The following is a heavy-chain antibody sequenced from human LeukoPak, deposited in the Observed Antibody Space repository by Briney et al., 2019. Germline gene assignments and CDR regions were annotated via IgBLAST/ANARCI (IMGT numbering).Heavy chain of an antibody. J-gene: IGHJ4*02. Sequence: ASAKVSCKASGYAFSGYYIHWVRQAPGQGLEWMGWINPNSGGTSYAQKFQGRVTMTRDTSISTAYMELSRLRSDDTAVYYCARDRVGATLDYWGQGTLVTVSS. CDR3: ARDRVGATLDY. D-gene: IGHD1-26*01. V-gene: IGHV1-2*02. CDR2: INPNSGGT. CDR1: GYAFSGYY.